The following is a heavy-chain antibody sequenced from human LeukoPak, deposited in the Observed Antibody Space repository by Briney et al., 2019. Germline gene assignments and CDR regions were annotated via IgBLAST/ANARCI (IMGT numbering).Heavy chain of an antibody. CDR2: ISAYNGNT. Sequence: GASVKVSCKASGYTFTSYGISWVRQAPGQGLEWMGWISAYNGNTNYAQKLQGRVTMTTDTSTSTAYMELRSLRSDDTAVYYCARTPYIVVVPAAMDNWFDPWGQGNLVTVSS. J-gene: IGHJ5*02. CDR3: ARTPYIVVVPAAMDNWFDP. V-gene: IGHV1-18*01. CDR1: GYTFTSYG. D-gene: IGHD2-2*01.